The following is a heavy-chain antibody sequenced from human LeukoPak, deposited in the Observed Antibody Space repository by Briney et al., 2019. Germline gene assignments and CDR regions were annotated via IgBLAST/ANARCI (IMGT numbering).Heavy chain of an antibody. CDR2: ISSSGSTI. V-gene: IGHV3-48*03. CDR1: GFTFSSYE. Sequence: GGSLRLSCAASGFTFSSYEMNWVRQAPGKGLEWVSYISSSGSTIYYADSVKGRFAISRDNSNNTLYLQMNSLRADDTAVYYCAKGGSSWYVDAFDIWGHGTMVTVSS. CDR3: AKGGSSWYVDAFDI. D-gene: IGHD6-13*01. J-gene: IGHJ3*02.